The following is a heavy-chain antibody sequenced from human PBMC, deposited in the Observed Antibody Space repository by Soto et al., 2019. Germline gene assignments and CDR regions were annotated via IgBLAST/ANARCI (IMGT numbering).Heavy chain of an antibody. CDR3: AKPPVLRFLEWLPPPHTGWFDP. J-gene: IGHJ5*02. V-gene: IGHV3-23*01. CDR1: GFTFSSYA. CDR2: ISGSGGST. D-gene: IGHD3-3*01. Sequence: GGSLRLSCAASGFTFSSYAMSWVRQAPGKGLEWVSAISGSGGSTYYADSVKGRFTISRDNSKNTLYLQMNSLRAEDTAVYYCAKPPVLRFLEWLPPPHTGWFDPWGQGTLVTVSS.